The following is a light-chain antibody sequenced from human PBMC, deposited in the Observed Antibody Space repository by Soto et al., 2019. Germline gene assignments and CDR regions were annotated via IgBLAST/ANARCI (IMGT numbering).Light chain of an antibody. CDR1: QSVSSS. V-gene: IGKV3-15*01. CDR2: GAS. J-gene: IGKJ1*01. Sequence: DIVLTQSPGTLSLSPGETATLSCRASQSVSSSLAWYQQQPGQAPRLVIYGASTRATGVPARFSGSGSGTEFTLTISSLEFGDSAVYYCQQYNNWWTFGQGTKVDIK. CDR3: QQYNNWWT.